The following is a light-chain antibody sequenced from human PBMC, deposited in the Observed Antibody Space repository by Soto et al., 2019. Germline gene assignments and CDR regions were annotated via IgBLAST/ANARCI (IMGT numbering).Light chain of an antibody. CDR2: DAS. CDR1: QSVSSSN. V-gene: IGKV3-11*01. CDR3: QQRSNWPPIT. Sequence: EIVFTQSPATLSLSPGERATLSCRASQSVSSSNLGWYHQKPGQAPRLLIYDASNRATGIPARFSGSGSGTDFTLTISSLEPEDFAVYYCQQRSNWPPITFGQGTRLEIK. J-gene: IGKJ5*01.